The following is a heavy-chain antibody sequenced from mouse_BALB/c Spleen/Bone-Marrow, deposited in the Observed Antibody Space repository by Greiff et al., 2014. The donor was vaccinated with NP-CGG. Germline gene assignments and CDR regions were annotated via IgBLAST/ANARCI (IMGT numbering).Heavy chain of an antibody. CDR2: INPDSSTT. J-gene: IGHJ3*01. Sequence: VQLKESGGGLVQPGGSLKLSCAASGFDFSGYWMSWVRQAPGKGLEWIGEINPDSSTTNYTPSLKDKFIISRDNAKNTLYLQMSKVRSEDTALYYCARNDGYSFAYWGQGTLVTASA. V-gene: IGHV4-1*02. D-gene: IGHD2-3*01. CDR1: GFDFSGYW. CDR3: ARNDGYSFAY.